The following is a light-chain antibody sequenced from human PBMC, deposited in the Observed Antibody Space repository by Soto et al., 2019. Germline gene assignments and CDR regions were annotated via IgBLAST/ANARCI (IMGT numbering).Light chain of an antibody. Sequence: IVLTESPGTLSLSPGERATLSCRASQSVSNSYLAWYQQKPGQAPRLLIYGVSSRATGIPDRFSGSGSGTDLTLTISRLEPEDFAVYYCHQYGSSPYTFGQGTKLEI. J-gene: IGKJ2*01. V-gene: IGKV3-20*01. CDR1: QSVSNSY. CDR3: HQYGSSPYT. CDR2: GVS.